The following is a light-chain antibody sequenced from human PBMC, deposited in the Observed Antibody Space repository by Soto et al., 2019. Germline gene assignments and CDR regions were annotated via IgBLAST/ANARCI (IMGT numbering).Light chain of an antibody. V-gene: IGLV2-23*03. CDR3: CSYVGSSTFHYV. J-gene: IGLJ1*01. Sequence: QSALTQPASVSGSPGQSITISCTGTSSDVGSYNLVSWYQQHPGKAPKLMIYEGSKRPSGVSNRFSGSKSGNTASLTISGLQAEDEADYYCCSYVGSSTFHYVFGTGTKLTVL. CDR2: EGS. CDR1: SSDVGSYNL.